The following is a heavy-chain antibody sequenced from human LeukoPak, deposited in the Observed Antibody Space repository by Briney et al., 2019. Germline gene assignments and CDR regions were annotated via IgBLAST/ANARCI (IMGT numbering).Heavy chain of an antibody. V-gene: IGHV3-15*01. CDR2: IKSKTDGGTT. J-gene: IGHJ6*02. D-gene: IGHD1-1*01. CDR1: GFTFSNAW. CDR3: ARDRLTPTGLVRQVEHNHYYYYYGMDV. Sequence: GGSLRLSCAASGFTFSNAWMSWVRQAPGKGLEWVGRIKSKTDGGTTDYAAPVKGRFTISRDDSKNTLYLQMNSLRAEDTAVYYCARDRLTPTGLVRQVEHNHYYYYYGMDVWGQGTTVTVSS.